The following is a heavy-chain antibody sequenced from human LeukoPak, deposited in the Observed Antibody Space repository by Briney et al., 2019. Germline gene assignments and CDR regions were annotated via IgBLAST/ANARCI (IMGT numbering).Heavy chain of an antibody. CDR3: ARTLDY. J-gene: IGHJ4*02. D-gene: IGHD3/OR15-3a*01. V-gene: IGHV4-38-2*01. CDR2: IYHSGST. Sequence: PSETLSLTCAVSGYSISSGYYWGWIRQPPGKGLEWIGSIYHSGSTYYNPSLKSRVTISVDTSKNQFSLKLSSVTAADTAVYYCARTLDYWGPGTLVTVSS. CDR1: GYSISSGYY.